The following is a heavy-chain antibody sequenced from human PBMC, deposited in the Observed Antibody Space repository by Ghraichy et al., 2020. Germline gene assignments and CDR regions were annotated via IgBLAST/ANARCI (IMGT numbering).Heavy chain of an antibody. CDR2: ISISSSTI. CDR3: ASGPRRYVVDDKGPYVH. V-gene: IGHV3-11*04. CDR1: GFTFSDYF. D-gene: IGHD2-21*01. Sequence: GGSLRLSCAASGFTFSDYFMSWIRQAPGMGLEWVSYISISSSTIYYADSVKGRFTISRDNAKNSLYLQMDSLKAADTAVYYCASGPRRYVVDDKGPYVHWGQGTLGTVSS. J-gene: IGHJ4*02.